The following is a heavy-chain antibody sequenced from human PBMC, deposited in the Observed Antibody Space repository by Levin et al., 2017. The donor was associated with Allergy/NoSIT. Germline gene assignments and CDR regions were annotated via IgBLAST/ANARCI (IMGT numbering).Heavy chain of an antibody. D-gene: IGHD3-3*01. CDR2: INHSGST. CDR1: GGSFSDYY. J-gene: IGHJ4*02. V-gene: IGHV4-34*01. CDR3: ARGRRLRFLEWLYRFDY. Sequence: NPSETLSLTCAVYGGSFSDYYWSWIRQPPGKGLEWIGEINHSGSTNYNPSLKSRVTISVDTSKIQFSLRLSSVTAADTAVYYCARGRRLRFLEWLYRFDYWGQGTLVTVSS.